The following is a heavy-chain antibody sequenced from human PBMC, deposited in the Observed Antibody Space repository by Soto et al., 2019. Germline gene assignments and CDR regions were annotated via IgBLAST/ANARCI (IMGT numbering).Heavy chain of an antibody. CDR1: GYDFTRNW. D-gene: IGHD4-17*01. J-gene: IGHJ4*02. Sequence: PGESLKISCETSGYDFTRNWIGWVRQRPGKGLEWVGLVYPRGSDTRYSPSFRGHVSMSADESVRTAYLQWTSLEASDTAIYYCARQFCNTTDCSMYLDNWGQGTPVTVYS. CDR2: VYPRGSDT. V-gene: IGHV5-51*01. CDR3: ARQFCNTTDCSMYLDN.